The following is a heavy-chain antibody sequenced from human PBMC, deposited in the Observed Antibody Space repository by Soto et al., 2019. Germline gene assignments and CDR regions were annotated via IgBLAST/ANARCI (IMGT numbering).Heavy chain of an antibody. CDR3: VTVAVGGDYGYDY. J-gene: IGHJ4*02. CDR2: INTDGRTT. Sequence: PGGSLRLSCAASGFTFSDHWMHWVRQAPGEGLVGVSLINTDGRTTSYADSVKGRFTISRDTVKNTLFLQMHSLRAEDTAIYYFVTVAVGGDYGYDYWGQGTLVPVSS. CDR1: GFTFSDHW. D-gene: IGHD6-19*01. V-gene: IGHV3-74*01.